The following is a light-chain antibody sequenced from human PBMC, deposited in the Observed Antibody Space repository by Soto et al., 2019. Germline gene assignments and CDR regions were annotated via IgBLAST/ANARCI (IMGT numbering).Light chain of an antibody. CDR2: DVA. J-gene: IGLJ3*02. CDR3: NSYTTSGAIV. Sequence: QSALTQPASASGSPGQSITISCTGTSSDIGGYNFVSWYQQHPGNAPNLIIYDVASRPSGVSDRFSGSKSGNAASLTISGLQAEDEALYYCNSYTTSGAIVFGGGTKLTVL. V-gene: IGLV2-14*03. CDR1: SSDIGGYNF.